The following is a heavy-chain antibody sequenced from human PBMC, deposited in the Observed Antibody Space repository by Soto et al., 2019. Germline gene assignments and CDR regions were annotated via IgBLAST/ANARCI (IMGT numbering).Heavy chain of an antibody. CDR1: GGTSSNFI. D-gene: IGHD3-3*01. CDR3: ARPKRSGYDRGDSYYHTLDV. CDR2: ILPMFGAV. V-gene: IGHV1-69*06. J-gene: IGHJ6*02. Sequence: QVQLVQSGTEVKKSGSSVKVSCKASGGTSSNFIITWVRQVPGQGLEWLGGILPMFGAVKYSQKFQDRLTITADRSTQTAAMELRSLRSEYTAVYYCARPKRSGYDRGDSYYHTLDVWGHGTTVTVS.